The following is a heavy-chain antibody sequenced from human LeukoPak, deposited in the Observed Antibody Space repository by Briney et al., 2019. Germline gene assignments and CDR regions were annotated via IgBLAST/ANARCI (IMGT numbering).Heavy chain of an antibody. CDR2: ISAYNGNT. CDR1: GYTFTSYG. V-gene: IGHV1-18*01. CDR3: ARDGDYDSSGYEQTPEQDY. D-gene: IGHD3-22*01. J-gene: IGHJ4*02. Sequence: ASVKVSCKASGYTFTSYGIRWVRQAPGQGLEWMGWISAYNGNTNYAQKLQGRVTITTDTSTSTAYMELRSLRSDDTAVYYCARDGDYDSSGYEQTPEQDYWGQGTLVTVSS.